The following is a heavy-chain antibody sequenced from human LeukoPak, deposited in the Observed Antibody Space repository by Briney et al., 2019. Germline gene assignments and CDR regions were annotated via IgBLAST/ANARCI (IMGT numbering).Heavy chain of an antibody. CDR2: ISGSGGST. Sequence: SGGSLRLSCAASGFTFSSYAMSWVRQAPGKGLEWVSAISGSGGSTYYADSVKGRFTISRGNSKNTLYLQMNSLRAEDTAVYYCAKDHTSSVPNWFDPWGQGTLVTVSS. J-gene: IGHJ5*02. CDR3: AKDHTSSVPNWFDP. CDR1: GFTFSSYA. V-gene: IGHV3-23*01. D-gene: IGHD1-1*01.